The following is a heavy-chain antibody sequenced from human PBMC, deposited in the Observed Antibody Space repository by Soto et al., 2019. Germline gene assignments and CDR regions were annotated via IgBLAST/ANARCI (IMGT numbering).Heavy chain of an antibody. V-gene: IGHV3-30-3*01. Sequence: QVQLVESGGGVVQPGRSLRLSCAASGFTFSSYAMHWVRQAPGKGLEWVAVISYDGSNKYYADSVKGRFTISRDNSKNTLYLQMNSLRAEDTAVYYCATDIVLVPAAKTDYWGQGTLVTVSS. CDR2: ISYDGSNK. CDR1: GFTFSSYA. D-gene: IGHD2-2*01. J-gene: IGHJ4*02. CDR3: ATDIVLVPAAKTDY.